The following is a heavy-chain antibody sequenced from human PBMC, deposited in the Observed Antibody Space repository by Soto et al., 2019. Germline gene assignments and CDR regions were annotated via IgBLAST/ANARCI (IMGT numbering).Heavy chain of an antibody. CDR2: IWYDGSNK. Sequence: PGGSLRLSCAASGFTFSSYGMHWVRQAPGKGLEWVAVIWYDGSNKYYADSVKGRFTISRDNSKNTLYLQMNSLRAEDTAVYYCARFGPRSRWWFDPWGQGTLVTVSS. V-gene: IGHV3-33*01. J-gene: IGHJ5*02. CDR1: GFTFSSYG. CDR3: ARFGPRSRWWFDP. D-gene: IGHD2-15*01.